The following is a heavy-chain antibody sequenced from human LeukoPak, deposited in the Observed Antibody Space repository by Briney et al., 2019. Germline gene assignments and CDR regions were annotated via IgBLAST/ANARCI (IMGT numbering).Heavy chain of an antibody. J-gene: IGHJ4*02. CDR2: ISYDGSNK. V-gene: IGHV3-30-3*01. CDR3: AREAPYYYDSSGYLDY. CDR1: GFTFSSYA. Sequence: PGRSLRLSCAASGFTFSSYAMHWVRQAPGKGLEWVAVISYDGSNKYYADSVKGRFTISRDNSKNTLYLQMNSLRAEDTAVYYCAREAPYYYDSSGYLDYWGQGTLVTVSS. D-gene: IGHD3-22*01.